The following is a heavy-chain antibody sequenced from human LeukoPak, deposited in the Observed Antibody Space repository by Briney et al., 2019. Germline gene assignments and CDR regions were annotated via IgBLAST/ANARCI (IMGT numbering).Heavy chain of an antibody. CDR3: AKAASSSWPSYYYGMDV. V-gene: IGHV3-23*01. J-gene: IGHJ6*02. D-gene: IGHD6-13*01. Sequence: MXWVRQAPGKGLEWVSVITGSGGNTYYADSVKGRFTISKDNSKNTVYLQMSSLRVDDTAVYYCAKAASSSWPSYYYGMDVWGQGTTVTVSS. CDR2: ITGSGGNT.